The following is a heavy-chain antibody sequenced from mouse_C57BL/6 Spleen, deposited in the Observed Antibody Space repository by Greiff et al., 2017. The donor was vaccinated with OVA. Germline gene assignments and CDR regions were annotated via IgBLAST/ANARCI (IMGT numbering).Heavy chain of an antibody. V-gene: IGHV1-80*01. J-gene: IGHJ1*03. D-gene: IGHD1-1*01. CDR2: IYPGDGDT. CDR3: ARRYGSSYPWYFDV. CDR1: GYAFSSYW. Sequence: VKLQESGAELVKPGASVKISCKASGYAFSSYWMNWVKQRPGKGLEWIGQIYPGDGDTNYNGKFKGKATLTADKSSSTAYMQLSSLTSEDSAVYFCARRYGSSYPWYFDVWGTGTTVTVSS.